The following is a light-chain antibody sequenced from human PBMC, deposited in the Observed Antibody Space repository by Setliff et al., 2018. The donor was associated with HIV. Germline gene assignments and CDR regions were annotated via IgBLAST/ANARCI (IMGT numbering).Light chain of an antibody. CDR2: DVS. J-gene: IGLJ1*01. CDR1: SSDVGGYNY. Sequence: QSALTQPASVSGAPGQSITISCTGTSSDVGGYNYVSWYQQHPGKAPKLMIYDVSNRPSGVSSRFSGSKSGNTASLTISGLQLEDESDYYCCSFTSSNTYVFGTGTKVTVL. V-gene: IGLV2-14*03. CDR3: CSFTSSNTYV.